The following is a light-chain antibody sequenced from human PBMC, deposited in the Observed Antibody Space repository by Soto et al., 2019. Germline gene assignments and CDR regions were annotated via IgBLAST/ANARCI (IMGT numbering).Light chain of an antibody. J-gene: IGLJ2*01. CDR3: CSYAGSSTLV. CDR2: EGS. CDR1: SSDVGTYNL. Sequence: ALTQPASVSGSPGQSITISCTGSSSDVGTYNLVSWYQQHPGKAPKLMIYEGSKRPSGVSNRFSGSKSGNTASLTISGLQAEDEADYYCCSYAGSSTLVFGGGTKLTVL. V-gene: IGLV2-23*01.